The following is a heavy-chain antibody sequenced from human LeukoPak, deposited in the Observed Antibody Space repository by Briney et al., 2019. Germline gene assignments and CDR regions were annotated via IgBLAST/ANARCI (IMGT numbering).Heavy chain of an antibody. CDR1: AYTFTGYY. D-gene: IGHD1-26*01. Sequence: ASVKVSCKASAYTFTGYYMHWVRQAPGQGLEWMGWISAYNGNTNYAQKLQGRVTMTTDTSTSTAYMELRSLRSDDTAVYYCAAVHFIEGVSPTNYWGQGTLVTVSS. CDR3: AAVHFIEGVSPTNY. V-gene: IGHV1-18*04. CDR2: ISAYNGNT. J-gene: IGHJ4*02.